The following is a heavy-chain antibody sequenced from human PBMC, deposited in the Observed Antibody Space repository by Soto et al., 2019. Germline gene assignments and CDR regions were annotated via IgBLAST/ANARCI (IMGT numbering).Heavy chain of an antibody. CDR3: ARGYDSSSAPREY. CDR1: GYTFTGYY. D-gene: IGHD6-6*01. Sequence: ASVKVSCKASGYTFTGYYMHWVRQAPGQGLEWMGWINPNSGGTNYAQKFQGWVTMTRDTSISTAYMELSRLRSGDTAVYYCARGYDSSSAPREYWGQGTLVTV. V-gene: IGHV1-2*04. CDR2: INPNSGGT. J-gene: IGHJ4*02.